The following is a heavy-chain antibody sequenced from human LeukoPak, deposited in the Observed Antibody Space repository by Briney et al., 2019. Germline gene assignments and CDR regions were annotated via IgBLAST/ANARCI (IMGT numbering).Heavy chain of an antibody. CDR1: AFNFITYA. J-gene: IGHJ4*02. CDR3: ARVSSMLRGPLVIYYFDF. Sequence: GGSLRLSCAASAFNFITYAMSWVRQAPGKGLEWVSTISGGGDVTYYADSVKGLFTISRDNSKNTLYLQMNSLRVEDTAVYYCARVSSMLRGPLVIYYFDFWGQGTLVTVSS. V-gene: IGHV3-23*01. D-gene: IGHD3-10*01. CDR2: ISGGGDVT.